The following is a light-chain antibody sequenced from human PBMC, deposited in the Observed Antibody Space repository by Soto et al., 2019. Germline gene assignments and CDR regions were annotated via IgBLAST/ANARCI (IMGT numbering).Light chain of an antibody. V-gene: IGKV3-20*01. J-gene: IGKJ1*01. CDR2: GAS. Sequence: EIVLTQSPGTLSLSPGERAPPPCRASPGGSRQYLAWYQQKPGQAPRPLIYGASSRATGIPDRFSGSGAGTDFTLTISRLESEDFAVYYCQQYGSSPWTFGQGTKVEIK. CDR3: QQYGSSPWT. CDR1: PGGSRQY.